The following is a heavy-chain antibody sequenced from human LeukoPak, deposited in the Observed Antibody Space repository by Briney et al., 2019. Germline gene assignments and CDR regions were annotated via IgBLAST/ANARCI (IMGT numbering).Heavy chain of an antibody. CDR3: VRVRGYSYGYYYYYYMDV. CDR2: IYTSGST. V-gene: IGHV4-4*07. D-gene: IGHD5-18*01. Sequence: SETLSLTCTVSGDSISSSYWSWIRQPAGKGLEWIGRIYTSGSTNYNPSLKSRVTMSVDTSKNQFSLKLSSVTAADTAVYYCVRVRGYSYGYYYYYYMDVWGKGTTVTISS. CDR1: GDSISSSY. J-gene: IGHJ6*03.